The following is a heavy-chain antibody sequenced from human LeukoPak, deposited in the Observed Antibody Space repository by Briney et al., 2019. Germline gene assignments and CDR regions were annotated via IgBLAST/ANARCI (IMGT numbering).Heavy chain of an antibody. CDR1: GFTFRNYW. D-gene: IGHD4-11*01. Sequence: QPGGSLRLSCAASGFTFRNYWMSWVRQAPGRGLDWVATIKQDGILKRYADSVKGRFTISRDNAGNSLYLQMDSLRVDDTAVYYCARLGGETTRYDLWGQGALVTVSS. V-gene: IGHV3-7*01. CDR3: ARLGGETTRYDL. J-gene: IGHJ4*02. CDR2: IKQDGILK.